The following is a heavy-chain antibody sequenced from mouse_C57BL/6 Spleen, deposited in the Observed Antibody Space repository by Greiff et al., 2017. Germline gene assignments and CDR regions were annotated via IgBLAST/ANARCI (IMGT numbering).Heavy chain of an antibody. CDR3: ARAQLGRWYFDV. J-gene: IGHJ1*03. Sequence: EVQVVESEGGLVQPGSSMKLSCTASGFTFSDYYMAWVRQVPEKGLEWVANINYDGSSTYYLDSLKSRFIISRDNAKNILYLQMSSLKSEDTATYYCARAQLGRWYFDVWGTGTTVTVSS. CDR1: GFTFSDYY. CDR2: INYDGSST. V-gene: IGHV5-16*01. D-gene: IGHD4-1*02.